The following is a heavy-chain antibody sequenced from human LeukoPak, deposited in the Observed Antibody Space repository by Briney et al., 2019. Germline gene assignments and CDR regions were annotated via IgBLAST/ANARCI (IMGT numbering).Heavy chain of an antibody. CDR2: ISAYNGNT. D-gene: IGHD1-1*01. CDR1: GYTFTSYG. CDR3: ARDSGTKDDRYYYYGMDV. V-gene: IGHV1-18*01. Sequence: ASVKVSCKASGYTFTSYGISWVRQAPGQGLEWMGWISAYNGNTNYAQKLQGRVTMTTDTSTSTAYMELRSLRSDDTAVYYCARDSGTKDDRYYYYGMDVWGQGTTVTVSS. J-gene: IGHJ6*02.